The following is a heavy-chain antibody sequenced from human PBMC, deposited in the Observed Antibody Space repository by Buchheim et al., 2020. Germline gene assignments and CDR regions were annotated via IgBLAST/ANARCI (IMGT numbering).Heavy chain of an antibody. Sequence: EVQLLESGGGWVQPGGSLRLSCAASGFTFNNYAMTWVRQAPGKGLEWVSTIGGSGTTYYADSVKGRFPIPRDNSNNTLYLQMNSLRAEDTGVYYCASYRMVTVSNPTRWFDPWGQGT. J-gene: IGHJ5*02. V-gene: IGHV3-23*01. CDR2: IGGSGTT. CDR1: GFTFNNYA. D-gene: IGHD3-16*02. CDR3: ASYRMVTVSNPTRWFDP.